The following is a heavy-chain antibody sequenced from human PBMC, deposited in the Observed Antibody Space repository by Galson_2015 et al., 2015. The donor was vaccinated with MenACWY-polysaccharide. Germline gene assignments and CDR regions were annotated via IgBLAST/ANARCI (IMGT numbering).Heavy chain of an antibody. V-gene: IGHV4-39*07. CDR3: ARAGRTDTVIVGYGWGLDY. J-gene: IGHJ4*02. D-gene: IGHD3-10*01. CDR2: SSAGSA. Sequence: SSAGSAYYNSSLNSRVTISVDTSKNQFSLKLISVTAADTAIYYCARAGRTDTVIVGYGWGLDYWGQGALVTVSS.